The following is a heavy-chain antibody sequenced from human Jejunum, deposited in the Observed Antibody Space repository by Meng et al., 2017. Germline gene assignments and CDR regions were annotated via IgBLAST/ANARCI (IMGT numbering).Heavy chain of an antibody. Sequence: HMQESGPGLVKPSGSLSRTCVGAGGFIGSSNWLSWVRQPPGKGLEWIAEINYGGSTNYNPSLKSRVTVSMDKSKNQFSLNLTSVTAADTAVYYCASRPVGIRTYYFDCWGQGTLVTVSS. CDR3: ASRPVGIRTYYFDC. J-gene: IGHJ4*02. CDR2: INYGGST. D-gene: IGHD2-21*01. CDR1: GGFIGSSNW. V-gene: IGHV4-4*02.